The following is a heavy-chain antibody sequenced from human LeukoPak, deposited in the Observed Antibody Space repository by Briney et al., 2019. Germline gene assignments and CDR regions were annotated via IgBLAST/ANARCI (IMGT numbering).Heavy chain of an antibody. CDR1: GYTFTSYG. CDR3: ARVRGYYDSSGPRDY. J-gene: IGHJ4*02. D-gene: IGHD3-22*01. CDR2: ISAYNGNT. Sequence: ASVKVSCKASGYTFTSYGISWVRQAPGQGLEWMGWISAYNGNTNYAQKLQGRVTMTTDTSTSSAYMELRSLRSDDTAVYYCARVRGYYDSSGPRDYWGQGTLVTVSS. V-gene: IGHV1-18*01.